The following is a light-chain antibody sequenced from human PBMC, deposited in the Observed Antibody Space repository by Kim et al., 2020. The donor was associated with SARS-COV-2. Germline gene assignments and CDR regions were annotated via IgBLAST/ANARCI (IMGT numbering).Light chain of an antibody. CDR3: SSYAGSKDAYV. V-gene: IGLV2-8*01. Sequence: QSVTISCTGTSSDIGGYKYVSLYQQHPGKAPRLIIYEATKRPSGVRDRFSGSKSGNTASLTVSGLQAEDEAVYYCSSYAGSKDAYVFGGGTKVTVL. J-gene: IGLJ1*01. CDR2: EAT. CDR1: SSDIGGYKY.